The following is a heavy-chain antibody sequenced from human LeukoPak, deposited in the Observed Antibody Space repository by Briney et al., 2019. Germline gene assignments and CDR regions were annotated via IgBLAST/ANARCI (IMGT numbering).Heavy chain of an antibody. Sequence: ASVKVSCKASGYSFTSYYIHWVRQAPGQGLEWMGIINPSGGNRTYAQKFQGRVTMTRDTSTSTVYMELSSLRSEDTAVYYCARGRGYCSGGSCYSGVLGDYSRGYFDFWAQGTLVTVSS. D-gene: IGHD2-15*01. J-gene: IGHJ4*02. V-gene: IGHV1-46*01. CDR1: GYSFTSYY. CDR3: ARGRGYCSGGSCYSGVLGDYSRGYFDF. CDR2: INPSGGNR.